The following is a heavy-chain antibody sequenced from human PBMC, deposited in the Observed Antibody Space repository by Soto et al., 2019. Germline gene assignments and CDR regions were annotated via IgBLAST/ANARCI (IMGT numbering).Heavy chain of an antibody. V-gene: IGHV1-2*04. CDR1: GYTFTGYY. Sequence: ASVKVSCKASGYTFTGYYMHWVRQAPGQGLEWMGWINPNSGGTNYAQKFQGWVTMTRDTSISTAYMELSRLRSDDTAVYYCARSDYDILTGYYPDYYYYGMDVWGQGTPVT. CDR2: INPNSGGT. CDR3: ARSDYDILTGYYPDYYYYGMDV. J-gene: IGHJ6*02. D-gene: IGHD3-9*01.